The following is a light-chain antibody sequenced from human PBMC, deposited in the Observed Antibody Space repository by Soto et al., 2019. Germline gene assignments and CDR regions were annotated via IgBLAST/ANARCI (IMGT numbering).Light chain of an antibody. J-gene: IGKJ2*01. CDR2: GAS. Sequence: EIVMTQSPATLSVSPGERATLSCRASQSVSSNLAWYQQKPGQAPRLLIYGASPRATGIPARFSGSGSGTEFTLTISSLQSEDFAVYYCQEYNNWRPYTFGQGTKLEIK. CDR3: QEYNNWRPYT. CDR1: QSVSSN. V-gene: IGKV3-15*01.